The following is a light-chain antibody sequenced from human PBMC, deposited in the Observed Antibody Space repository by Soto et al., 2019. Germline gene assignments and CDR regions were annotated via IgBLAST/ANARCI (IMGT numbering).Light chain of an antibody. CDR3: QQYNIWPYT. V-gene: IGKV3-15*01. CDR1: QSVSSSY. CDR2: GAT. J-gene: IGKJ2*01. Sequence: EIVLTPSPGTLSLSPGERATLSCRASQSVSSSYLAWYQQKPGQAPRLLISGATARAPGIPARFSGSGSGTEFTLTISSLQSEDFAVYFCQQYNIWPYTFGQGTKVDIK.